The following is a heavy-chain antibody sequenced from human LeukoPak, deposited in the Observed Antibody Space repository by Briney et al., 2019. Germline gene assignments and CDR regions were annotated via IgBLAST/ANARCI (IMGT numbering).Heavy chain of an antibody. J-gene: IGHJ5*02. V-gene: IGHV1-2*06. D-gene: IGHD3-16*01. CDR2: INPNSGGT. CDR1: GYTFTGYY. Sequence: ASVKVSCKASGYTFTGYYMHWVRQAPGQGLEWMGRINPNSGGTNYAQKFQGRVTMTRDTSISTAYMELSRLRSDDTAVYYCARGPDYVWGRYQYPWGQGTLVTVSS. CDR3: ARGPDYVWGRYQYP.